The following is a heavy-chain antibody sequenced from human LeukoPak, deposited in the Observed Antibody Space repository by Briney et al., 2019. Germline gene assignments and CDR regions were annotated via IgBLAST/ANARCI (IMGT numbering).Heavy chain of an antibody. D-gene: IGHD6-19*01. CDR1: GYSFTNFY. J-gene: IGHJ5*02. Sequence: ASVKVSCKASGYSFTNFYINWVRQAPGQGLEWVGIINPKDGTTTYAQKFQGRLTMTRDTSTSTVYMELNRLRSDDTAVYYCARDAYKRGWYLISWGQGTLVTVSS. V-gene: IGHV1-46*01. CDR2: INPKDGTT. CDR3: ARDAYKRGWYLIS.